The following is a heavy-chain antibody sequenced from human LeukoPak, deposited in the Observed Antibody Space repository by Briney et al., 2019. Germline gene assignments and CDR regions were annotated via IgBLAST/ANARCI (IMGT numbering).Heavy chain of an antibody. Sequence: GASVNVSCKASGYTFTSYGISWVRQAPGQGLEWMGWISAYNGNTNYAQKFQGRVAMTTDTSTTTAYMELRGLRFNDTAVYFCARAGPGSGWYFDYWGQGTLVTVSS. CDR2: ISAYNGNT. V-gene: IGHV1-18*01. CDR3: ARAGPGSGWYFDY. J-gene: IGHJ4*02. CDR1: GYTFTSYG. D-gene: IGHD6-19*01.